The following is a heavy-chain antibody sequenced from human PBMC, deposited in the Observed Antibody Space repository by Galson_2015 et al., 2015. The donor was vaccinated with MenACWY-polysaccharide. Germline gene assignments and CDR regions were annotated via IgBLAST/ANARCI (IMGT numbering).Heavy chain of an antibody. CDR1: GGFVSSAGYY. J-gene: IGHJ5*02. CDR3: ARIPSTGSSFGWFDP. CDR2: IRDSGST. D-gene: IGHD2/OR15-2a*01. V-gene: IGHV4-31*03. Sequence: TLSLTCTVSGGFVSSAGYYWTWIRQHPEKGLEWIGYIRDSGSTYYSPSLKTRVIISVDTSKNQFSLSLSSVTAADTAVYYCARIPSTGSSFGWFDPWGLGTLVTVSS.